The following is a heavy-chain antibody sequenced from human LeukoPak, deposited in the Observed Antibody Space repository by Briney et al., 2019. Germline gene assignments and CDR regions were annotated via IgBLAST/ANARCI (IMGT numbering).Heavy chain of an antibody. CDR2: IHYSGST. Sequence: SETLSLTCTVSGGSISSYYWSWIRQPPGKGLEWIGNIHYSGSTNYNPSLKSRVTISVDTSKNQFSLKLSSVTAADTAVYYCARGGEQWLYYFDYWGQGTLVTVSS. J-gene: IGHJ4*02. CDR3: ARGGEQWLYYFDY. V-gene: IGHV4-59*01. D-gene: IGHD6-19*01. CDR1: GGSISSYY.